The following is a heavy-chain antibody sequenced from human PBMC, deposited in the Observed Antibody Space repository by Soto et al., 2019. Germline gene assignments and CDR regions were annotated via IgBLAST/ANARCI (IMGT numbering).Heavy chain of an antibody. CDR3: ARQIAVAATGTFDY. CDR2: IYYSGST. CDR1: GGSISSYY. J-gene: IGHJ4*02. Sequence: KASETLSLTCTVSGGSISSYYWSWIRQPPGKGLEWIGYIYYSGSTNYNPSLKSRVTISVDTSKNQFSLKLSSVTAADTAVYYCARQIAVAATGTFDYWGQGTLVTVSS. D-gene: IGHD6-19*01. V-gene: IGHV4-59*08.